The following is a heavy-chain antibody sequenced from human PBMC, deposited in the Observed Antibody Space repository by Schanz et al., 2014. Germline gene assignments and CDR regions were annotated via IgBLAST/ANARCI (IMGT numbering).Heavy chain of an antibody. CDR1: GFTFSSYA. V-gene: IGHV3-23*04. CDR3: VRDSFFAFDY. Sequence: EVQLAESGGGLVQPGGSLRLSCAASGFTFSSYAMSWVRQAPGKGLEWVSAISGSGGSTYYADSVKGRFTISRDNFKGALYLQMSSLRAEDTAVYYCVRDSFFAFDYWGQGTLVTVSS. D-gene: IGHD3-3*01. CDR2: ISGSGGST. J-gene: IGHJ4*02.